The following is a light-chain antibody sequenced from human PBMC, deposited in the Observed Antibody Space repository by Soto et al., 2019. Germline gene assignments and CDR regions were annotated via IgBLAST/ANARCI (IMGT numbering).Light chain of an antibody. J-gene: IGLJ3*02. CDR3: QVWDTSSDHGV. CDR1: NIGSKS. CDR2: DDS. Sequence: SYELTQPPSVSVAPGQTARITCGGNNIGSKSVHWCQQKPGQAPVLVVYDDSDRPSGIPERFSGSNSGNTATLTISRVEAGDEDDYYCQVWDTSSDHGVFGGGTKLTVL. V-gene: IGLV3-21*02.